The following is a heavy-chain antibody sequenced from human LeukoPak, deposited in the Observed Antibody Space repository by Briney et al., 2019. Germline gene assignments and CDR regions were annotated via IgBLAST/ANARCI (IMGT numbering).Heavy chain of an antibody. V-gene: IGHV4-4*07. CDR1: GGSISSYY. CDR2: IYTSGST. CDR3: ARENSGSYRVFDF. D-gene: IGHD1-26*01. J-gene: IGHJ4*02. Sequence: SETLSLTCTVSGGSISSYYWSWIRQPAGKGLEWIGRIYTSGSTNYNASLKSRVSLSVDTSKNQFSLNLSSVTAADTAVFYCARENSGSYRVFDFWGQGTLVTVST.